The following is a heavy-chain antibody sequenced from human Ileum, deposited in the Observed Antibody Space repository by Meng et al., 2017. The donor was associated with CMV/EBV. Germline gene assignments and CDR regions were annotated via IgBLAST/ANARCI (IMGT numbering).Heavy chain of an antibody. J-gene: IGHJ5*02. CDR3: ARSQPRIAVAGIRRWFDP. V-gene: IGHV1-46*02. CDR2: INPSGGST. Sequence: TCNSYYMHWVRQAPGQGLEWMGIINPSGGSTSYAQKFQGRVTMTRDTSTSTVYMELSSLRSEDTAVYYCARSQPRIAVAGIRRWFDPWGQGTLVTVSS. CDR1: TCNSYY. D-gene: IGHD6-19*01.